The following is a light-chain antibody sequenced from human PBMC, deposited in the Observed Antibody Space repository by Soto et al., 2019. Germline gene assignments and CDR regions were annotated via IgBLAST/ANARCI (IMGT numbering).Light chain of an antibody. J-gene: IGKJ4*01. Sequence: IVLTQSPGTLSLSPGERATLSCRASESVSSSSLVWYQQKPGQAPRLLFYGASSRATGIPDRFSGSGSGTDFTLTISRLELEDFVVYYCQKYGSHLGCLTFGGGTKVEIK. CDR3: QKYGSHLGCLT. CDR2: GAS. V-gene: IGKV3-20*01. CDR1: ESVSSSS.